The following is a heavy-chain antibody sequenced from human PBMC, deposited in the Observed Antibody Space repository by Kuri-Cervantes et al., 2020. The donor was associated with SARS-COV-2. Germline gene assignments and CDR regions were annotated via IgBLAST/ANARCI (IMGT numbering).Heavy chain of an antibody. V-gene: IGHV5-10-1*01. Sequence: GGSLRLSCKGSGYSFTSYWISWVRQMPGKGLEWMGRIDPSDSYTNYGPSFQGHVTISADKSISTAYLQWSSLKASDTAMYYCARRVGYYFDYWGQGTLVTVSS. CDR1: GYSFTSYW. D-gene: IGHD2-15*01. J-gene: IGHJ4*02. CDR3: ARRVGYYFDY. CDR2: IDPSDSYT.